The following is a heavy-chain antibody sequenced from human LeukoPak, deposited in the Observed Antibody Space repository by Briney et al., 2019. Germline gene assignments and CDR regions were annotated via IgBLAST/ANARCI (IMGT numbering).Heavy chain of an antibody. Sequence: PSETLSLTCAVYGGSFSGYYWSWIRQPPGKGLEWIGYIYYSGSTNYNPSLKSRVTISVDTSKNQFSLKLSSVTAADTAVYYCASQYCSGGSCYFNWGQGTLVTVSS. CDR1: GGSFSGYY. J-gene: IGHJ4*02. CDR2: IYYSGST. D-gene: IGHD2-15*01. V-gene: IGHV4-59*08. CDR3: ASQYCSGGSCYFN.